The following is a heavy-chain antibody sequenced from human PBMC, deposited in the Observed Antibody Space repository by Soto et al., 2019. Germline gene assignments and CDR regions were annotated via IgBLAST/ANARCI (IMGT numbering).Heavy chain of an antibody. CDR2: IYYSGCT. D-gene: IGHD3-3*01. Sequence: SETLSLTCTVSGDSISSSYWSWIRQSPGKGLEWIGYIYYSGCTNYNPSLKSRVTISVDTSKNQFSLKLSSVTAADTAVYYCARSSVLRFLEWLLYLDYWGQGTLVTVSS. J-gene: IGHJ4*02. V-gene: IGHV4-59*08. CDR3: ARSSVLRFLEWLLYLDY. CDR1: GDSISSSY.